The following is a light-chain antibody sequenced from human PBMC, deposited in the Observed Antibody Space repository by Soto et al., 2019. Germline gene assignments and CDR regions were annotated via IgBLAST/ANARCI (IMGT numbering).Light chain of an antibody. CDR3: SLYTSRSTWV. J-gene: IGLJ1*01. V-gene: IGLV2-18*01. CDR1: SSDVGSYNR. CDR2: EVS. Sequence: ALTQPPSVSGSPGQSVTISCTGTSSDVGSYNRVSWYQQPPGTAPKLMIYEVSNRPSGVPDRFSGSKSGNTASLTISGLQDEDQADYYCSLYTSRSTWVFGTGTKVTVL.